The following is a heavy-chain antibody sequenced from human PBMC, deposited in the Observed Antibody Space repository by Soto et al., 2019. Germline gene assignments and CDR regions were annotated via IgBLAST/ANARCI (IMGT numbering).Heavy chain of an antibody. Sequence: SETLSLTCTVSGGSISSRGYYWSWTRQHPGKGLEWIGYIYYSGSTYYNPSLKSRVTISVDTSKNQFSLKLSSVTAADTAVYYCARDVRGDYVLNWFDPWGQGTLVTVSS. CDR2: IYYSGST. CDR3: ARDVRGDYVLNWFDP. J-gene: IGHJ5*02. D-gene: IGHD4-17*01. V-gene: IGHV4-31*03. CDR1: GGSISSRGYY.